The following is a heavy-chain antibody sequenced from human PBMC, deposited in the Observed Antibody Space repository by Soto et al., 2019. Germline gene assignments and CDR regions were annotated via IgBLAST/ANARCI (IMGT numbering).Heavy chain of an antibody. CDR3: AREQWGFDS. CDR1: NGSISTNGHY. V-gene: IGHV4-31*03. D-gene: IGHD6-19*01. CDR2: IYYTGNS. Sequence: PSETLSLTCTVSNGSISTNGHYWTWIRQRPGKGLEWIAYIYYTGNSYYNPSLKSRLTLSIDTSKNQFSLTLRSVTAADTAVYYCAREQWGFDSWGQGTLVTVSS. J-gene: IGHJ4*02.